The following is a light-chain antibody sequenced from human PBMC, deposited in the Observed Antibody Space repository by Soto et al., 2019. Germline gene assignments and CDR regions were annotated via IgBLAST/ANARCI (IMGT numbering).Light chain of an antibody. Sequence: DIQMTQSPSSLSASVGDRVTITCRASQGISTYLAWYQQKPGKVPKLLIYAASTLQSGVPSRFSGSGSGTDVTLTISSLQPEDVATYYCQKYKSAPRTFGQGTKVEIK. V-gene: IGKV1-27*01. J-gene: IGKJ1*01. CDR3: QKYKSAPRT. CDR1: QGISTY. CDR2: AAS.